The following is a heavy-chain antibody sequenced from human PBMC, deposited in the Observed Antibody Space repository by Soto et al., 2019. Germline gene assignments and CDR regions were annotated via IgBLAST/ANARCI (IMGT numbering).Heavy chain of an antibody. Sequence: SLKVSCKSSGFPFTSSAVQWVRQARGQRLEWIGWIVVGSGNTNYAQKFQERVTITRDMSTSTAYMELSSLRSEDTAVYYCAEERGLHYYYGMDVWGQGTTVTVSS. CDR2: IVVGSGNT. J-gene: IGHJ6*02. CDR3: AEERGLHYYYGMDV. V-gene: IGHV1-58*01. CDR1: GFPFTSSA. D-gene: IGHD4-4*01.